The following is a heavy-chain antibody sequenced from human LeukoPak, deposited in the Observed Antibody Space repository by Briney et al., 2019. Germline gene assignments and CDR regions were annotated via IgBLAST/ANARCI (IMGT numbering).Heavy chain of an antibody. J-gene: IGHJ4*02. D-gene: IGHD3-10*01. CDR2: ISQSGST. V-gene: IGHV4-38-2*02. CDR1: GYSISSGYD. CDR3: ARHTRGSGSYY. Sequence: SETLSLTCTVSGYSISSGYDWGWIRQAPGKRLEWLGSISQSGSTYYNPSLKSRVTISVDTSKNQFSLKLSSVTAADTAVYYCARHTRGSGSYYWGQGTLVTVSS.